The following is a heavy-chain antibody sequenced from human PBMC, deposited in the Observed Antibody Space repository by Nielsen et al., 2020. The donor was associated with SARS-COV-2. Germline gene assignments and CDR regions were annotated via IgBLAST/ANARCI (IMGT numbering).Heavy chain of an antibody. CDR3: ARSKPGGIGYCSGGSCISGYYYGMDV. Sequence: ASVKVSCKASGYTFTSYGISWVRQAPGQGLEWMGWISAYNGNTNYAQKLQGRVTMTTDTSTSTAYMELSSLRSEDTAVYYCARSKPGGIGYCSGGSCISGYYYGMDVWGQGTTVTVSS. J-gene: IGHJ6*02. D-gene: IGHD2-15*01. CDR1: GYTFTSYG. CDR2: ISAYNGNT. V-gene: IGHV1-18*01.